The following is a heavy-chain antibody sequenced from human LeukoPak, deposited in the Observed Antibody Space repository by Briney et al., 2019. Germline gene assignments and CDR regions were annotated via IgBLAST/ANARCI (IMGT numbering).Heavy chain of an antibody. J-gene: IGHJ1*01. D-gene: IGHD3-9*01. CDR1: GDSVSSNSAA. Sequence: SQTLSLTCAISGDSVSSNSAAWNWIRQSPSRGLEWLERTYYRSKWYNDYAVSVKSRITINPGTSKNQFSLQLNSVTAADTAVYYCARGDYDLLTGDPTPLYQHWGQGTLVTVSS. CDR2: TYYRSKWYN. V-gene: IGHV6-1*01. CDR3: ARGDYDLLTGDPTPLYQH.